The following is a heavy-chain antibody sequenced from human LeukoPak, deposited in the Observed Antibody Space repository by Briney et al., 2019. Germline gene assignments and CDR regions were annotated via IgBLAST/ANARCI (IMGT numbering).Heavy chain of an antibody. CDR2: ISWSSGRI. V-gene: IGHV3-9*01. CDR3: VKDGGDYGDYSYYFDY. Sequence: GRSLRLSCAASGFTFNDFAMHWVRLTPGKGLEWVSGISWSSGRIGYADSVKGRFTISRDNAENSLYLQMNSLRTEDTALYYCVKDGGDYGDYSYYFDYWGQGTLVTVSS. J-gene: IGHJ4*02. D-gene: IGHD4-17*01. CDR1: GFTFNDFA.